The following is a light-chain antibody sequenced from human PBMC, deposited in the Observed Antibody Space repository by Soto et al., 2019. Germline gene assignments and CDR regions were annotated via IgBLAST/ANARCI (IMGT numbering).Light chain of an antibody. Sequence: AIQLTQSPSSLSASVGDRVTITCRASQGISSALAWYQQKPGKAPKLLIYDASSLESGVPSRFSGSGSGTDFSLTISSLQPEDFATYYCQQFNSYPLLTFGGGTKVEIK. J-gene: IGKJ4*01. CDR2: DAS. CDR1: QGISSA. V-gene: IGKV1-13*02. CDR3: QQFNSYPLLT.